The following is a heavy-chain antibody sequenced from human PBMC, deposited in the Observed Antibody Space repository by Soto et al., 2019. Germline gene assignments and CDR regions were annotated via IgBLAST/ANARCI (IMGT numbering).Heavy chain of an antibody. Sequence: ASVKVSCKASGYTFTSYAMHWVRQAPGQRLEWMGWINAGNGNTKYSQKFQGRVTITRDTSASTAYMELSSLRSEDTAVYYCARDRMAYQLRGANWFDPWGQGTLVTFSS. V-gene: IGHV1-3*01. CDR1: GYTFTSYA. J-gene: IGHJ5*02. CDR2: INAGNGNT. D-gene: IGHD2-2*01. CDR3: ARDRMAYQLRGANWFDP.